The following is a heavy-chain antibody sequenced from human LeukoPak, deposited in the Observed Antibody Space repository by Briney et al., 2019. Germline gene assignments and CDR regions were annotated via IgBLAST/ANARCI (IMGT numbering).Heavy chain of an antibody. CDR2: INPNSGGT. Sequence: GASVKVSCKASGYTFSGYYMHWVRQAPGQGLEWMGWINPNSGGTNYAQKFQGRVTMTRDTSISTAYMELSRLRSDDTAVYYCARGQIAAAYNWFDPWGRGTLVTVSS. CDR3: ARGQIAAAYNWFDP. J-gene: IGHJ5*02. CDR1: GYTFSGYY. V-gene: IGHV1-2*02. D-gene: IGHD6-13*01.